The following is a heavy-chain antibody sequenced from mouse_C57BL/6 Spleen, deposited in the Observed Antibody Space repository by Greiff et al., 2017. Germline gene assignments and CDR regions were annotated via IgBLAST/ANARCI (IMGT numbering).Heavy chain of an antibody. CDR3: AREDSNYPWFAY. D-gene: IGHD2-5*01. CDR1: GYTFTSYW. Sequence: QVQLQQPGAELVMPGASVKLSCKASGYTFTSYWMHWVKQRPGQGLEWIGEIDPSDSYTNYNQKFKGKSTLTVDKSSSTAYMQLSSLTSEDSAVDYCAREDSNYPWFAYWGQGTLVTVSA. V-gene: IGHV1-69*01. J-gene: IGHJ3*01. CDR2: IDPSDSYT.